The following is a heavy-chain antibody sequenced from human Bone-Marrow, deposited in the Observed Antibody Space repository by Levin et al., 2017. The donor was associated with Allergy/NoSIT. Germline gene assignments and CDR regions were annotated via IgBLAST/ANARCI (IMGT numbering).Heavy chain of an antibody. Sequence: GESLKISCAASGFTFSSYSMNWVRQAPGKGLEWVSSISSSSSYIYYADSVKGRFTISRDNAKNSLYLQMNSLRAEDTAVYYCAREYSSSSGAFDIRGQGTMVTVSS. CDR2: ISSSSSYI. D-gene: IGHD6-6*01. CDR3: AREYSSSSGAFDI. CDR1: GFTFSSYS. V-gene: IGHV3-21*01. J-gene: IGHJ3*02.